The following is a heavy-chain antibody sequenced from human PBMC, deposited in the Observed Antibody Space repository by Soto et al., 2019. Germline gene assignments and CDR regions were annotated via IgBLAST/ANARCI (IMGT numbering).Heavy chain of an antibody. CDR3: GPQRGGGGY. CDR2: IYSGGYT. CDR1: GFTVSNNY. D-gene: IGHD6-25*01. Sequence: EVQLVESGGGLIQPGGSLRLSCAVSGFTVSNNYMSWVRQAPGKGLEGVSVIYSGGYTAYGDSVKGRFTISRDNSKNKLYLKMKGRGADDAAVYYWGPQRGGGGYWGQGTLVTVSS. J-gene: IGHJ4*02. V-gene: IGHV3-53*01.